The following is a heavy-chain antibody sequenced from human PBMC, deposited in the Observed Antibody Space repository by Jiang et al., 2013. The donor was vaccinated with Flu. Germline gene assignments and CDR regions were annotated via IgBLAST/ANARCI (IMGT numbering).Heavy chain of an antibody. CDR2: IYNGGNT. CDR3: ARDYNMYYFDSSAAYRNRFDP. D-gene: IGHD3-22*01. J-gene: IGHJ5*02. V-gene: IGHV4-38-2*02. Sequence: LLKPSETLSLTCDVSGYSISSGYYWGWIRQPPGKGLEWIGSIYNGGNTFYNPSLRSRVTISVDTSKNHFSLKLTSVTATDTAVYYCARDYNMYYFDSSAAYRNRFDPWGQGTLVTVSS. CDR1: GYSISSGYY.